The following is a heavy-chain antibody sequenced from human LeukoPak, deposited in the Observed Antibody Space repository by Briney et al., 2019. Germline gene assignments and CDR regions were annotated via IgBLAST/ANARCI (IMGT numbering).Heavy chain of an antibody. J-gene: IGHJ6*03. CDR3: ARTRNWNNGPYYYYYMDV. D-gene: IGHD1/OR15-1a*01. V-gene: IGHV4-4*07. CDR1: GGSISSYY. Sequence: SETLSLTCTVSGGSISSYYWSWIRQPAGKGLEWIGRIFTSGSTNYNPSLKRRVTISVDKSKNQFSLKLSSVTAADTAVYYCARTRNWNNGPYYYYYMDVWGKGTTVTVSS. CDR2: IFTSGST.